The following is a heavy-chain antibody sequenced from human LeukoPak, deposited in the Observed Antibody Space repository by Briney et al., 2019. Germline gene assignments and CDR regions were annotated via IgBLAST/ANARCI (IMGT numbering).Heavy chain of an antibody. CDR3: ARTHYYGSGRWFFDY. D-gene: IGHD3-10*01. CDR2: IYDSGST. CDR1: GGSISSYY. V-gene: IGHV4-59*01. J-gene: IGHJ4*02. Sequence: SETLSLTCTVSGGSISSYYWSWIRQPPGKGLEWIGYIYDSGSTNYNPSLKSRVTISVDTSKNQFSLKLSSVTAADTAVYYCARTHYYGSGRWFFDYWGQGTLVTVSS.